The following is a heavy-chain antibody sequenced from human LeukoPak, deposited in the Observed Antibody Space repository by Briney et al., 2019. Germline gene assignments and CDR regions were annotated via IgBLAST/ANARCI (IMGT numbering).Heavy chain of an antibody. CDR2: IDASGGST. D-gene: IGHD6-19*01. J-gene: IGHJ5*02. CDR1: GFTFSSYA. V-gene: IGHV3-23*01. CDR3: AKGSGSGWYGWFAP. Sequence: PGRSLRLSCAASGFTFSSYAMSWVRQAPGKGLEWVSSIDASGGSTYYADSVKGRFTISRDNSKNTSYLQMNSLRADDTAVYYCAKGSGSGWYGWFAPWGQGTLVTVSS.